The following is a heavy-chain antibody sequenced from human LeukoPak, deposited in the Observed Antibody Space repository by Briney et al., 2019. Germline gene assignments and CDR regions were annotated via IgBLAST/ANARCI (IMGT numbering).Heavy chain of an antibody. V-gene: IGHV4-34*01. CDR3: ARGLYYDFWSGYFQNWFDP. J-gene: IGHJ5*02. CDR2: INHSGST. Sequence: PSETLSLTCAVYGGSFSGHYWSWIRQPPGKGLKWIGEINHSGSTNYNPSLKSRVTISVDTSKNQFSLKLSSVTAADTAVYYCARGLYYDFWSGYFQNWFDPWGQGTLVTVSS. CDR1: GGSFSGHY. D-gene: IGHD3-3*01.